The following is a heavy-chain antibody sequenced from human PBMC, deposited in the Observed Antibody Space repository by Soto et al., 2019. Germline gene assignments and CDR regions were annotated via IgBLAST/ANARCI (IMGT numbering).Heavy chain of an antibody. J-gene: IGHJ4*02. Sequence: QVQLVQSGAEEKKPGASVTVSCKASGFTFTKNAIHWVRQAPGQRLEWMGWINAANGNTKYSQKFQGRVTIIRDTSASTAYMELTSLRSEDTAVYYWARSAVSPFGGLIGPFDYWGQGTLVTVSS. D-gene: IGHD3-16*02. CDR3: ARSAVSPFGGLIGPFDY. CDR1: GFTFTKNA. V-gene: IGHV1-3*05. CDR2: INAANGNT.